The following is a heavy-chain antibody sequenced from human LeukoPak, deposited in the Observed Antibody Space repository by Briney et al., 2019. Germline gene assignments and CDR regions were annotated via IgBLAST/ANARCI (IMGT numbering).Heavy chain of an antibody. J-gene: IGHJ4*02. CDR1: GGSISSSTYY. CDR3: ARLDDCSGNCEDY. D-gene: IGHD2-21*01. CDR2: IYYSGST. Sequence: SETLSLTCTVSGGSISSSTYYWGWLRQHPGKGLEWIGYIYYSGSTYYNPSLKSRVTISVDTSKNQFSLKLSSVTAADTAVYYCARLDDCSGNCEDYWGQGTLVTVSS. V-gene: IGHV4-31*03.